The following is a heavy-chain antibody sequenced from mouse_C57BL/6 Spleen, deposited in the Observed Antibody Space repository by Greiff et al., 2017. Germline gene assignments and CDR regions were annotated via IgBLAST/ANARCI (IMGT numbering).Heavy chain of an antibody. D-gene: IGHD1-1*01. CDR2: ISDGGSYT. CDR1: GFTFSSYA. V-gene: IGHV5-4*01. J-gene: IGHJ2*01. CDR3: ARENSGSSSFDY. Sequence: EVKLMESGGGLVKPGGSLKLSCAASGFTFSSYAMSWVRQTPEKRLEWVATISDGGSYTYYPDNVKGRFTISRDNAKNNLYLQMSHLKSEDTAMYYCARENSGSSSFDYWGQGTTLTVSS.